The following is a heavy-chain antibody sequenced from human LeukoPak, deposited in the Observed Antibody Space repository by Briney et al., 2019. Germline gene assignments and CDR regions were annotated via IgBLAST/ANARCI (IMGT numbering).Heavy chain of an antibody. D-gene: IGHD6-19*01. J-gene: IGHJ6*04. V-gene: IGHV3-21*01. Sequence: GGSLRLSCAASGFTFSSYDMTWVRQAPGRGLEWVSSIRPSGDNTYYADSVKGRFTISRDNAKNSLYLQMNSLRAEDMAVYYCARDPGGYSSGGELDVWGKGTTVTVSS. CDR3: ARDPGGYSSGGELDV. CDR2: IRPSGDNT. CDR1: GFTFSSYD.